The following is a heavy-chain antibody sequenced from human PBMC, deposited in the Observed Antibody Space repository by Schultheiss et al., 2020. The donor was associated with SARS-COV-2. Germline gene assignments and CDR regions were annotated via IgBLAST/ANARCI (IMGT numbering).Heavy chain of an antibody. Sequence: ASVKVSCKASGYTFTGYYMHWVRQAPGQGLEWMGIINPSGGSTGYAQKFQGRVTMTRDTSTGTVYMELSSLRSEDTAVYYCANSFTTIFGLDAFDIWGQGTMVTVSS. D-gene: IGHD3-3*01. CDR1: GYTFTGYY. V-gene: IGHV1-46*01. J-gene: IGHJ3*02. CDR3: ANSFTTIFGLDAFDI. CDR2: INPSGGST.